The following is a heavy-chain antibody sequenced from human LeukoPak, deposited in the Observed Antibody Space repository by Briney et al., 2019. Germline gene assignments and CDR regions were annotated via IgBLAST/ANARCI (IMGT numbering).Heavy chain of an antibody. D-gene: IGHD2-15*01. CDR3: ARQEDDWFDP. Sequence: ASVKVSCKASGGTFSSYAISWVRQAPGQGLEWMGGIIPIFGSANYAQKFQGRVTITADESTSTAYMELSSLRSEDTAVYYCARQEDDWFDPWGQGTLVTVSS. J-gene: IGHJ5*02. CDR1: GGTFSSYA. V-gene: IGHV1-69*13. CDR2: IIPIFGSA.